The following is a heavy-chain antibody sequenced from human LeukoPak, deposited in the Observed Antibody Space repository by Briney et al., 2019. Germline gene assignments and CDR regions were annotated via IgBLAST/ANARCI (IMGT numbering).Heavy chain of an antibody. Sequence: ASVKVSCKASGGTFSSYTISWVRQAPGQGLEWMGRIIPILGIANYAQKFQGRVTIAADKSTSTAYMELSSLRSEDTAVYYCATLTGTGPLPFDYWSQGTLVTVSS. J-gene: IGHJ4*02. D-gene: IGHD1-20*01. CDR3: ATLTGTGPLPFDY. CDR2: IIPILGIA. CDR1: GGTFSSYT. V-gene: IGHV1-69*02.